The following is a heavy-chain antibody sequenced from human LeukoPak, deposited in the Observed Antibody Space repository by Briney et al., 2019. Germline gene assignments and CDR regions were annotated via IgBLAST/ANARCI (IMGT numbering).Heavy chain of an antibody. D-gene: IGHD3-10*01. CDR1: GGSISSYY. J-gene: IGHJ4*02. CDR2: IYTIGRT. Sequence: PWESLSLTCTVSGGSISSYYSRWVRQPAGRGREWIGRIYTIGRTNYNPPLKSRSTMSVDTSKTQSSLKPSSVTAADTAVYYCARAPTSGFGEENYFDTWGQGTLVTVSS. CDR3: ARAPTSGFGEENYFDT. V-gene: IGHV4-4*07.